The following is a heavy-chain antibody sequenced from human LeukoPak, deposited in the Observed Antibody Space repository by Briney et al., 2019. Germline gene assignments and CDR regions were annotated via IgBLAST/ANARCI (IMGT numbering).Heavy chain of an antibody. CDR3: AKHPYDILTGYYISYYFDY. CDR1: GFTFSSYA. V-gene: IGHV3-23*01. D-gene: IGHD3-9*01. J-gene: IGHJ4*02. Sequence: GSLRLSCAASGFTFSSYAMSWVRRAPGKGLEWVSAISGSGGSTYYADSVKGRFTISRDNSKNTLYLQMNSLRAEDTAVYYCAKHPYDILTGYYISYYFDYWGQGTLVTVSS. CDR2: ISGSGGST.